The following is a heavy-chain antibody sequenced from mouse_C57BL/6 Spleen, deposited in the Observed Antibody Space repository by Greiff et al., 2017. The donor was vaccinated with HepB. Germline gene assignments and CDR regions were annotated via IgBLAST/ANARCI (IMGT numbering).Heavy chain of an antibody. V-gene: IGHV1-82*01. D-gene: IGHD3-1*01. J-gene: IGHJ4*01. CDR1: GYAFSSSW. CDR3: ARWRSGAMDY. Sequence: VQLQQSGPELVKPGASVKISCKASGYAFSSSWMNWVKQRPGKGLEWIGRIYPGDGDTNYNGKFKGKATLTADKSSSTAYMQLSSLTSEDSAVYFCARWRSGAMDYWGQGTSVTVSS. CDR2: IYPGDGDT.